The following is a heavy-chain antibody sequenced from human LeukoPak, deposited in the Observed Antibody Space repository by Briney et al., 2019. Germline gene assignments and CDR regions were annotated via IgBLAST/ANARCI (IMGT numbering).Heavy chain of an antibody. J-gene: IGHJ4*02. D-gene: IGHD6-13*01. Sequence: GASLRLSCAASGFTFSNYAMSWVRQAPGKGLEWVSAITGSGGNTYYADSVKGRFTISRDNSKNTVFLQMNSLRAEDTAVYYCARGAAAGRSVFDYWGQGTLVTVSS. CDR1: GFTFSNYA. CDR2: ITGSGGNT. V-gene: IGHV3-23*01. CDR3: ARGAAAGRSVFDY.